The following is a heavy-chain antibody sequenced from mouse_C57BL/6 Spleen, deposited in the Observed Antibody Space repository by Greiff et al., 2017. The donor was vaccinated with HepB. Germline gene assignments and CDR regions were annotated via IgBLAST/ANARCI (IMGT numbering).Heavy chain of an antibody. CDR1: GFNIKDYY. CDR2: IDPEDGET. CDR3: ARFHSPYDYDPAWFAY. D-gene: IGHD2-4*01. J-gene: IGHJ3*01. V-gene: IGHV14-2*01. Sequence: VQLQHSGAELVKPGASVKLSCTASGFNIKDYYMHWVKQRTEQGLEWIGRIDPEDGETKYAPKFQGKASITADTSSNTAYLQLSSLTSEDTAVYYGARFHSPYDYDPAWFAYWGQGTLVTVSA.